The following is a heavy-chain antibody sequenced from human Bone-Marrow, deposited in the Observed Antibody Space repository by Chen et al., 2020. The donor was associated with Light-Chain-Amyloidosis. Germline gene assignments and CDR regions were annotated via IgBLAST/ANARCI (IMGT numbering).Heavy chain of an antibody. CDR1: GYGFTSYG. CDR2: IYPGDSDT. CDR3: VIDYGDYAWGY. Sequence: EVQLVQPGAEVKKPGESLKISGRGSGYGFTSYGLGWVRQMPGKGLEWMGIIYPGDSDTRYSPSFQGQVTISADKSISTAYLQWSSLKASDTAMYYCVIDYGDYAWGYWGQGTLVTVSS. D-gene: IGHD4-17*01. V-gene: IGHV5-51*01. J-gene: IGHJ4*02.